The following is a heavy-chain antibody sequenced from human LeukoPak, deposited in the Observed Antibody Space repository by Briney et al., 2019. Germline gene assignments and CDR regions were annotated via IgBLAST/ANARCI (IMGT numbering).Heavy chain of an antibody. CDR1: GYTFTSFA. D-gene: IGHD2-2*01. J-gene: IGHJ5*02. CDR2: ISAYNGNT. V-gene: IGHV1-18*01. Sequence: ASVKVSCKASGYTFTSFAISWVRQAPGQGLEWMGWISAYNGNTNYAQKLQGRVTMTTDTSTTTAHMELRSLTSDDTAVYYCARVRSYCSSTSCYAAGDGWFDPWGQGTLVTVSS. CDR3: ARVRSYCSSTSCYAAGDGWFDP.